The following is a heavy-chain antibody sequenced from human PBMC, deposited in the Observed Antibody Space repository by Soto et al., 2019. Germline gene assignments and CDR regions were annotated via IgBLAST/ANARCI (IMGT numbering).Heavy chain of an antibody. CDR2: IWYDGSNK. D-gene: IGHD4-17*01. CDR3: ARDLRPYGDYYFDY. CDR1: GFTFSSYG. V-gene: IGHV3-33*01. Sequence: QVQLVESGGGVVQPGRSLRLSCAASGFTFSSYGMHWVRQAPGKGLEWVAVIWYDGSNKYYADSVKGRFTISRDNSKNTLYLQMNSLRAEDTDVYYCARDLRPYGDYYFDYWGQGTLVTVSS. J-gene: IGHJ4*02.